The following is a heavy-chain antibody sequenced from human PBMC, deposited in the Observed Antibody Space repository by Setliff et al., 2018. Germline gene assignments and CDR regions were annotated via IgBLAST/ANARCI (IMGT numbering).Heavy chain of an antibody. CDR2: IYYSGST. CDR3: ARVPAAVTTFYYYYMDV. Sequence: PSETLSLTCTVSGGSISSYYWSWIRQPPGKGLEWIGYIYYSGSTNYNPSLKSRVTISVDTSKNQFSLKLSSVTAAATAVYYCARVPAAVTTFYYYYMDVWGKGTTVTVSS. V-gene: IGHV4-59*01. CDR1: GGSISSYY. J-gene: IGHJ6*03. D-gene: IGHD4-17*01.